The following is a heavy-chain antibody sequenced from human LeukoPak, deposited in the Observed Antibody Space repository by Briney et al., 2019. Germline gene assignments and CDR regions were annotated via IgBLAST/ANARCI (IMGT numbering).Heavy chain of an antibody. V-gene: IGHV4-34*01. Sequence: PSETLSLTCAVYGGSFSGYYWSWIRQPPGKGLEWIGEINHSGSTNYNPSLKSRVTISVDTSKNQSSLKLSSVTAADTAVYYCASRRITIPRLIRFDYWGQGTLVTVSS. CDR3: ASRRITIPRLIRFDY. J-gene: IGHJ4*02. D-gene: IGHD3-3*02. CDR1: GGSFSGYY. CDR2: INHSGST.